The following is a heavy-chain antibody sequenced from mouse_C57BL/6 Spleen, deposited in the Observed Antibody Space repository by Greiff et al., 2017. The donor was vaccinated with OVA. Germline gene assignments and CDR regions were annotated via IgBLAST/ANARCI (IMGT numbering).Heavy chain of an antibody. CDR1: GYTFTDYY. CDR2: INPYNGGT. Sequence: VQLQQSGPVLVKPGASVKMSCKASGYTFTDYYMNWVKQSHGKSLEWIGVINPYNGGTSYNQKFKGKATLTVYKSSSTAYMELNSLTSEDSAVYYCARWLLYAMDYWGQGTSVTVSS. J-gene: IGHJ4*01. CDR3: ARWLLYAMDY. V-gene: IGHV1-19*01. D-gene: IGHD2-3*01.